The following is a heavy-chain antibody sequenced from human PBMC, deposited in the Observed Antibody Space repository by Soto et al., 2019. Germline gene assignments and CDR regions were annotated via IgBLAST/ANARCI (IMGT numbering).Heavy chain of an antibody. Sequence: PGGSLRLSCAASGFTFSSYSMNWVRQAPGKGLEWVSYISSSSSTIYYADSVKGRFTISRDNAKNSLYLQMNSLRDEDTAVYYCARVRNYYDSSGYTYWGQGTLVTVSS. CDR1: GFTFSSYS. CDR2: ISSSSSTI. J-gene: IGHJ4*02. D-gene: IGHD3-22*01. V-gene: IGHV3-48*02. CDR3: ARVRNYYDSSGYTY.